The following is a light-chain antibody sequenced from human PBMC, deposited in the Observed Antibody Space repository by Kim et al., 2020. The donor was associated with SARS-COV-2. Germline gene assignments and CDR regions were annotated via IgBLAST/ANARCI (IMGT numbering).Light chain of an antibody. CDR2: GKN. CDR3: NSRDSSGNHYV. J-gene: IGLJ1*01. Sequence: ALGQTVRITGQGASIRRYYASWYQQMPGQAPVLVIYGKNNRPSGIPDRFSGSSSGNTASLTITGAQAEDEADYYCNSRDSSGNHYVFGTGTKVTVL. V-gene: IGLV3-19*01. CDR1: SIRRYY.